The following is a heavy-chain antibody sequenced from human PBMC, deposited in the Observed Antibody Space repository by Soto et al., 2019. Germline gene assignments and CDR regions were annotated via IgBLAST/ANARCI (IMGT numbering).Heavy chain of an antibody. Sequence: QVQLVQSGAEVKKPGASVKVSCKASGYTFTSFDINWVRQAPGQGLEWMGWMSPNSGNTGYAQKFQGRVTMTRDTSISTAYMELSSLRSEYTALYYCARGGDIGFCSGGSCSDLDYWGQGTLVTVSS. CDR2: MSPNSGNT. V-gene: IGHV1-8*01. CDR3: ARGGDIGFCSGGSCSDLDY. D-gene: IGHD2-15*01. J-gene: IGHJ4*02. CDR1: GYTFTSFD.